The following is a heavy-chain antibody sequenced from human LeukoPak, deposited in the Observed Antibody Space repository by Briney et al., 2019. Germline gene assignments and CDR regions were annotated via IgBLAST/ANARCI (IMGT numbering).Heavy chain of an antibody. Sequence: GASVKVSCKASGGTFSSYAISWVRQAPGQGLEWMGGIIPIFGTANYAQKFQGRVTITADESTSTAYMELSSLRSEDTAVYYCARGKVGALSRSYYYMDVWGKGTTVTISS. CDR3: ARGKVGALSRSYYYMDV. J-gene: IGHJ6*03. CDR1: GGTFSSYA. CDR2: IIPIFGTA. D-gene: IGHD1-26*01. V-gene: IGHV1-69*13.